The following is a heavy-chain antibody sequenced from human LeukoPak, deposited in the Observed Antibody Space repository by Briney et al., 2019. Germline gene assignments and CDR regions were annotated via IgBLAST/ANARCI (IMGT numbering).Heavy chain of an antibody. J-gene: IGHJ4*02. CDR2: INHSGST. D-gene: IGHD6-6*01. CDR3: ARASPRSARPFDY. CDR1: GGSFSGYY. V-gene: IGHV4-34*01. Sequence: SETLSLTCAVYGGSFSGYYWSWIRQPPGKGLEWIGEINHSGSTNYNPSLKSRVTISVDTSKNQFSLKLSSVTAADTAVYYCARASPRSARPFDYWGQGTLVTVSS.